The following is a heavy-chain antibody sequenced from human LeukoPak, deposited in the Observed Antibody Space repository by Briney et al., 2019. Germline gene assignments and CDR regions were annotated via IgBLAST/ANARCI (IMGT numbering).Heavy chain of an antibody. D-gene: IGHD4-23*01. J-gene: IGHJ4*02. CDR2: ISSDGSHK. CDR1: GFTFSSYW. CDR3: ARGARKGDDYGGFFDY. V-gene: IGHV3-30*03. Sequence: GGSLRLSCAASGFTFSSYWMSWVRQAPGKGLEWVAVISSDGSHKDYADSVRGRFSISRDNSKNTLYLQMNSLRAEDTAVYYCARGARKGDDYGGFFDYWGQGTLVIVSS.